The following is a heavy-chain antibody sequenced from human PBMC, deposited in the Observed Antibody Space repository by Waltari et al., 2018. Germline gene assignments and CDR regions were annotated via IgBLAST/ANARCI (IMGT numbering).Heavy chain of an antibody. D-gene: IGHD3-22*01. CDR1: GGTFSSYT. CDR3: ARANYDSSGYPDPVYFDY. V-gene: IGHV1-69*02. Sequence: QVQLVQSGAEVKKPGSSVKVSCKASGGTFSSYTISWVRQAPGQGLEWMGRIIPILGIANYAQKFQGRVTITADKSTSTAYMELSSLRSEDTAVYYCARANYDSSGYPDPVYFDYWGQGTLVTVSS. J-gene: IGHJ4*02. CDR2: IIPILGIA.